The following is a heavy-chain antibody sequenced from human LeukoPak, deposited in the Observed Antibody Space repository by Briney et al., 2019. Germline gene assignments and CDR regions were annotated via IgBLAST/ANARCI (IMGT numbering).Heavy chain of an antibody. CDR3: ARAGVAVPRPFDY. CDR1: GFIFDDYG. Sequence: GGSLRLSCAASGFIFDDYGMSWVRQAPGRGLEWVSGINWNGGSTGYADSVKGRFTISRDNAKNSLYLQMNSLRAEDTAFYYCARAGVAVPRPFDYWGQGTLVTVSS. V-gene: IGHV3-20*04. J-gene: IGHJ4*02. CDR2: INWNGGST. D-gene: IGHD3-22*01.